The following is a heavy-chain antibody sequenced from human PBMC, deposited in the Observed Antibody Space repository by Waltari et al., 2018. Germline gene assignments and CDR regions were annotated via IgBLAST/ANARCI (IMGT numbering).Heavy chain of an antibody. V-gene: IGHV4-59*01. Sequence: VELQESGPGLVKPSETLSLICSVSGGSFSNYYWNWFRQSPGKGLEWIGYVSDSGPDYTPSLKVRVAISLDTSKRQFSLRLSSVTAADTAVYYCARDSGLVGAQYNYVYYGLDVWGPGTTVTVSS. CDR1: GGSFSNYY. J-gene: IGHJ6*02. CDR2: VSDSGP. CDR3: ARDSGLVGAQYNYVYYGLDV. D-gene: IGHD2-8*02.